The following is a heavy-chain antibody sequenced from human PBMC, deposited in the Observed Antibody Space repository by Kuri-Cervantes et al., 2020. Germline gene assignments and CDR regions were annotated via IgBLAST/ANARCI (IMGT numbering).Heavy chain of an antibody. CDR2: ISSSGSTI. Sequence: GESLKISCAASGFTFSDYYMSWIRQAPGKGLEWVSYISSSGSTIYYADSVKGRFTISRDNAKHSLYLQMNSLRAEDTAVYYCARDYKGYSYGFTLWGQGTLVTVSS. CDR1: GFTFSDYY. D-gene: IGHD5-18*01. J-gene: IGHJ4*02. V-gene: IGHV3-11*01. CDR3: ARDYKGYSYGFTL.